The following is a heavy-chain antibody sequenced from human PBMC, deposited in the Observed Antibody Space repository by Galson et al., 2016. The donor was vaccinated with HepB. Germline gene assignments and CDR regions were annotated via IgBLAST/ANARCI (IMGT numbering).Heavy chain of an antibody. CDR2: VYYAGNT. Sequence: SETLSLTCFVSGGSISDRLYYWAWIRQPPGKGLEWIATVYYAGNTYHNPSLNGRVTISLDASRSEFYLKLTSLTAADTAVYFCARLHYDSGGGYWGQGTLVTAS. J-gene: IGHJ4*02. D-gene: IGHD3-16*01. V-gene: IGHV4-39*01. CDR1: GGSISDRLYY. CDR3: ARLHYDSGGGY.